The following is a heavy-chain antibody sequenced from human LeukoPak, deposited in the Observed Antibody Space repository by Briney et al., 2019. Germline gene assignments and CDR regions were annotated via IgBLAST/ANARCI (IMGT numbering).Heavy chain of an antibody. CDR3: ARGCSSTSCKPY. V-gene: IGHV3-21*01. D-gene: IGHD2-2*01. CDR2: ISSSGSYI. CDR1: GFTFSSYS. J-gene: IGHJ4*02. Sequence: GGSLRLSCAASGFTFSSYSMNWVRQAPGKGLEGVSSISSSGSYISYVDSVKGRFTFSRDNAKNSLYLQMNSLRAEDTAVYYCARGCSSTSCKPYWGQGTLVTVSS.